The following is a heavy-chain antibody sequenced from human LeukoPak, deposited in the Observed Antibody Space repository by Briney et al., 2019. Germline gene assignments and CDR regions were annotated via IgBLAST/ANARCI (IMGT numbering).Heavy chain of an antibody. J-gene: IGHJ4*02. Sequence: GGSLRLSRAASGFTFSSYGMHWVRQAPGKGLEWVAVIWYDGSNKYYADSVKGRFTISRDNSKNTLYLQMNSLRAEDTAVYYCATHPQEIDYWGQGTLVTVSS. CDR1: GFTFSSYG. V-gene: IGHV3-33*01. CDR2: IWYDGSNK. CDR3: ATHPQEIDY.